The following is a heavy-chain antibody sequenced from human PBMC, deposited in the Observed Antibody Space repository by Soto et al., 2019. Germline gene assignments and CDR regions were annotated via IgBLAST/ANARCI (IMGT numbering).Heavy chain of an antibody. Sequence: MQMVESGGGSVQPGGSLRLSCAASGFPFSHYWMHWVRQTPGKSLVCVSRINPAGTITNYADSVEGRFTISRDNADSALFLQMNSLGAEDTAIYYCTSDTFGLRDTWGQGTLVTVSS. CDR1: GFPFSHYW. CDR2: INPAGTIT. D-gene: IGHD3-16*01. V-gene: IGHV3-74*01. CDR3: TSDTFGLRDT. J-gene: IGHJ5*02.